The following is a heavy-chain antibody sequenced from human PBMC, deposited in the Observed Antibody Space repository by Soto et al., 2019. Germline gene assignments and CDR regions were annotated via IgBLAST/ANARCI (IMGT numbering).Heavy chain of an antibody. CDR2: ISSSSSYI. V-gene: IGHV3-21*01. CDR3: ARDHPDIVVEPAAKRSNDY. D-gene: IGHD2-2*01. Sequence: GSLRLSCAASGFTFSSYSMNWVRQAPGKGLEWVSSISSSSSYIYYADSVKGRFTISRDNAKNSLYLQMSSLRAEDTAVYYCARDHPDIVVEPAAKRSNDYWGQGTLVTVSS. CDR1: GFTFSSYS. J-gene: IGHJ4*02.